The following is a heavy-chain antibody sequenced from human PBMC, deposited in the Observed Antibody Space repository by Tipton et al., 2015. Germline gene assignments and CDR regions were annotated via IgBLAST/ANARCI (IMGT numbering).Heavy chain of an antibody. V-gene: IGHV4-59*01. CDR1: GVSIVDYC. J-gene: IGHJ1*01. D-gene: IGHD3-16*01. CDR3: ARGQDENTLGDYDTR. Sequence: TLSLTCTVSGVSIVDYCWSWIRQPPGKGLEWIGYIFSGGSTNPNPYVKSRVTIFLTSNTQCSLEMTSVTAADTAIYYCARGQDENTLGDYDTRGGGGTLATV. CDR2: IFSGGST.